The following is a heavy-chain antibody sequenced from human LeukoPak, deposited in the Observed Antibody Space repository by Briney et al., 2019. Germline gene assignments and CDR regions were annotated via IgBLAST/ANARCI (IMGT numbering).Heavy chain of an antibody. CDR1: GGSISSYC. D-gene: IGHD3-16*02. CDR2: IYTSGST. CDR3: ARYYDYVWGSYRYDAFDI. Sequence: PSETLSLTCTVSGGSISSYCWSWIRQPAGKGLEWIGRIYTSGSTNYNPSLKSRVTMSVDTSKNQFSLKLSSVTAADTAVYYCARYYDYVWGSYRYDAFDIWGQGTMVTVSS. V-gene: IGHV4-4*07. J-gene: IGHJ3*02.